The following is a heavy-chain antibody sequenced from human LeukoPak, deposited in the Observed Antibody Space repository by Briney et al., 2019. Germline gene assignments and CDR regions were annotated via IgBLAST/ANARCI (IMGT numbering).Heavy chain of an antibody. CDR3: ARTYCGGDCETDY. Sequence: SETLSLTCTVSGGSISSYYWSWIRQPPGKGLEWIGYIYYSGSTTYNPSLKSRVTISVDTPNNQFSLKLTSVTAADTAVYYCARTYCGGDCETDYWGQGTLVTVSS. V-gene: IGHV4-59*08. CDR2: IYYSGST. J-gene: IGHJ4*02. CDR1: GGSISSYY. D-gene: IGHD2-21*02.